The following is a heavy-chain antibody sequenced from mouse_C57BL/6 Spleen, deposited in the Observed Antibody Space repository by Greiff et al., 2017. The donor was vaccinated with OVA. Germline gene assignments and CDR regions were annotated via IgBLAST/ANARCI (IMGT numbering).Heavy chain of an antibody. Sequence: VQLKQSGPELVKPGASVKISCKASGYTFTDYYMNWVKQSHGKSLEWIGDINPNNGGTSYNQKFKGKATLTVDKSSSTAYMELRSLTSEDSAVYYCARGYSNSQYYYAMDYWGQGTSVTVSS. CDR3: ARGYSNSQYYYAMDY. CDR1: GYTFTDYY. CDR2: INPNNGGT. V-gene: IGHV1-26*01. D-gene: IGHD2-5*01. J-gene: IGHJ4*01.